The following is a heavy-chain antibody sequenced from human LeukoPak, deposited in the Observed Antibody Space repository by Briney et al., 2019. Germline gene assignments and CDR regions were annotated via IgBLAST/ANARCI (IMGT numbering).Heavy chain of an antibody. CDR1: GGTFSSYA. J-gene: IGHJ4*02. D-gene: IGHD3-9*01. CDR2: IIPILGKA. CDR3: ARDGTDLLRYFDFQPGEYYFDY. V-gene: IGHV1-69*04. Sequence: SVKVSCKASGGTFSSYAISWVRQAPGQGLEWMGRIIPILGKANYAQKFQGRVTITADKSTSTAYMELSSLRSEDTAVYYCARDGTDLLRYFDFQPGEYYFDYWGQGTLVTVSS.